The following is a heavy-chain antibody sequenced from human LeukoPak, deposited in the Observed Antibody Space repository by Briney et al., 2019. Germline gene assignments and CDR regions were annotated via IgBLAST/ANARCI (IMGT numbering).Heavy chain of an antibody. V-gene: IGHV1-2*02. D-gene: IGHD6-19*01. J-gene: IGHJ4*02. Sequence: GASVKVSCKASGGTFSNYAINWVRQAPGQGLEWMGWINPNSGGTNYAQKFQGRVTMTRDTSISTAYMELSRLRSDDTAVYYCARDLSSGWYYFDYWGQGTLVTVSS. CDR2: INPNSGGT. CDR1: GGTFSNYA. CDR3: ARDLSSGWYYFDY.